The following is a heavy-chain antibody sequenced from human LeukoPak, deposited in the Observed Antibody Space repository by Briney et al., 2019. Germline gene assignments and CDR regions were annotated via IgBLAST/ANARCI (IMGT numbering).Heavy chain of an antibody. CDR3: AREPRITMVRGVIIGYFDY. CDR1: GGSVSSGGYY. CDR2: VYQSGTT. V-gene: IGHV4-31*03. Sequence: SQTLSLTCSVSGGSVSSGGYYWTWVRQHPGKGLEWIGYVYQSGTTFYKPSLKSRVTISVDTSKNQFSLKLSSVTAADTAVYYCAREPRITMVRGVIIGYFDYWGQGTLVTVSS. J-gene: IGHJ4*02. D-gene: IGHD3-10*01.